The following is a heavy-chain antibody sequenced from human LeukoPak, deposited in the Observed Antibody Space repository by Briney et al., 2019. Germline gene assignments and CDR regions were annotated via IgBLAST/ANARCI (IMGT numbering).Heavy chain of an antibody. CDR1: GGSFSGYY. Sequence: PSETLSLTCAVYGGSFSGYYWSWIRQPPGKGLEWIGEINNSGSTNYNPSLKSRVTISVDTSKNQFSLKLSSVTAADTAVYYCARTVGATTTDWFDPWGQGTLVTVSS. J-gene: IGHJ5*02. V-gene: IGHV4-34*01. CDR3: ARTVGATTTDWFDP. D-gene: IGHD1-26*01. CDR2: INNSGST.